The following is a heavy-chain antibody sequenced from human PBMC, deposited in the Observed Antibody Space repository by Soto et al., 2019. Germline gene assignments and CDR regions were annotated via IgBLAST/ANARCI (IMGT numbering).Heavy chain of an antibody. CDR2: IYYSGST. D-gene: IGHD4-17*01. V-gene: IGHV4-59*08. CDR1: GGSISSYY. CDR3: ARRYGDAFDI. J-gene: IGHJ3*02. Sequence: QVQLQESGPGLVKPSETLSLTCTVSGGSISSYYWSWIRQPPGKGLEWIGYIYYSGSTNYNPSLKSRVTISVDTSKNQFSLKLSSVTAADTAVYYCARRYGDAFDIWGPGTMVTVSS.